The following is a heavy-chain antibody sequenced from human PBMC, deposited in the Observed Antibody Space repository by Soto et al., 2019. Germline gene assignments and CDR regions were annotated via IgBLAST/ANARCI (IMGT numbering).Heavy chain of an antibody. CDR1: GYPVTAYY. CDR3: ARGGGVGVAGSAAFDM. J-gene: IGHJ3*02. V-gene: IGHV1-2*02. D-gene: IGHD3-3*01. CDR2: INPATGAA. Sequence: QLHLVQSGAVVKKPGASVTVSCSASGYPVTAYYMHWVRQAPGRGLEWKGGINPATGAAKYIQTIQGRVTMTRDTSTSTVFMEMSGLTSEDAAFFYCARGGGVGVAGSAAFDMWGQGTLVTVSS.